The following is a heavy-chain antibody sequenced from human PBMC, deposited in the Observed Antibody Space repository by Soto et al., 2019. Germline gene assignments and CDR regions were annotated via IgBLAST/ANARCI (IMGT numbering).Heavy chain of an antibody. CDR3: ARGGIVVVPDPAYFDY. J-gene: IGHJ4*02. CDR1: GYTFTSYY. D-gene: IGHD2-2*01. Sequence: ASVKVSCKASGYTFTSYYMHWVRQAPGQGLEWMGIINPSGGSTSYAQKFQGRVTMTRDTSTSTVYMELSSLRSEDTAVYYCARGGIVVVPDPAYFDYWGQGTLVTVSS. CDR2: INPSGGST. V-gene: IGHV1-46*03.